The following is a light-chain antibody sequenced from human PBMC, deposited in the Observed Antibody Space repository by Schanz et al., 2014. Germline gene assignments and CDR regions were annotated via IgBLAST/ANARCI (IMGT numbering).Light chain of an antibody. CDR3: SSYADSNNLV. Sequence: QSALTQPPSASGSPGQSVTISCTGTSSDIGGYNYVSWYQQHPGKAPKLMIYEGSKRPSGVPDRFSGSKSGNTASLTVSGLQAEDEAVYYCSSYADSNNLVFGGGTKLTVL. V-gene: IGLV2-8*01. CDR2: EGS. CDR1: SSDIGGYNY. J-gene: IGLJ2*01.